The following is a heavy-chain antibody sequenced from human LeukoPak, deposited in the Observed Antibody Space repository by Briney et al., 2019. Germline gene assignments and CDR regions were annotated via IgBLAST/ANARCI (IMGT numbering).Heavy chain of an antibody. CDR2: ITSNGGSI. V-gene: IGHV3-64D*06. CDR3: VRYSSGLDY. CDR1: GFTFSRYT. Sequence: PGGSLRLSCSASGFTFSRYTMYWVRQAPGKGLEYVSAITSNGGSIYYADSVKGRFTISRDSSKNTLFLQMSSLRPEDTAVYYCVRYSSGLDYWGQGTLVTVSS. J-gene: IGHJ4*02. D-gene: IGHD6-19*01.